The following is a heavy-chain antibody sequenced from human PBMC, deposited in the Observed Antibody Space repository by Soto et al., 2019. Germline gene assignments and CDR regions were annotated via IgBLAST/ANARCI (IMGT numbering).Heavy chain of an antibody. D-gene: IGHD6-19*01. J-gene: IGHJ6*02. CDR3: ARGSPGIAVAATLGYYYYGMDV. CDR2: INPSGGST. CDR1: GYTFTSYY. V-gene: IGHV1-46*01. Sequence: ASVKVSCKASGYTFTSYYMHWVRQAPGQGLEWMGIINPSGGSTSYAQKFQGRVTMTRDTSTSTVYMELSSLRSEDTAVYYCARGSPGIAVAATLGYYYYGMDVWGQGTTVPVS.